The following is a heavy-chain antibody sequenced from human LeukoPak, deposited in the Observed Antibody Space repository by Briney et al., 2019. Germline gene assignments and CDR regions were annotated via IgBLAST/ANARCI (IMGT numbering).Heavy chain of an antibody. V-gene: IGHV3-48*03. CDR1: GFTFTTYE. CDR3: AREGKGTEDSTGAFDY. Sequence: PGGSLRLSAAASGFTFTTYEMNWVRQAPGKGLEWVSYISSSGGTKYYADSVKGRSTISRDNAKNSLQLQMSSLRPEDTAVYYCAREGKGTEDSTGAFDYWGQGTLVAVSS. J-gene: IGHJ4*02. D-gene: IGHD1-1*01. CDR2: ISSSGGTK.